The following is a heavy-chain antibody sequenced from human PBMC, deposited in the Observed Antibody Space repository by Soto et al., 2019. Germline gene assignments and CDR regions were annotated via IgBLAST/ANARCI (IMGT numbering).Heavy chain of an antibody. D-gene: IGHD2-2*01. CDR1: GFTFDDHA. J-gene: IGHJ4*02. Sequence: EVQLMESGGDLVQPGTSLRISCVAYGFTFDDHAMHWVRRTPGRGLEWVAGLSGNSDTVGYADSVKGRFTISRDNAKNSLQLQMNSLRPEDTALYYCAKDREYQLLWGYFEYSGQGTRVTVSS. CDR3: AKDREYQLLWGYFEY. CDR2: LSGNSDTV. V-gene: IGHV3-9*01.